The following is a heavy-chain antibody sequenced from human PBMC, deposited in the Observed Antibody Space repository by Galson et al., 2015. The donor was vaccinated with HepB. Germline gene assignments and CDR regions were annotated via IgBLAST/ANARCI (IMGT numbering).Heavy chain of an antibody. Sequence: SETLSLTCTVSGGSISSYYWSWIRQPPGKGLEWIGYIYYSGSTNYNPSLKSRVTISVDTSKNQFSLKLSSVTAADTAVYYCASRYSSGWYPNAFDIWGQGTMVTVSS. CDR2: IYYSGST. CDR3: ASRYSSGWYPNAFDI. CDR1: GGSISSYY. D-gene: IGHD6-19*01. J-gene: IGHJ3*02. V-gene: IGHV4-59*08.